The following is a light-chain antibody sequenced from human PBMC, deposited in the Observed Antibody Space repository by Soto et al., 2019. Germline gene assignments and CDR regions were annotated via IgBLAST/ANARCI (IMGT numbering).Light chain of an antibody. J-gene: IGKJ1*01. CDR3: LRYNAFSQT. CDR2: DAS. V-gene: IGKV1-5*01. Sequence: DIQMTQSPSTLSASVGDRVTITCRASQSMNDWLAWYQQKPGKAPKVLIYDASSLQSGVPSRFSGSGSGTEFILTIDSLQPDDVATYYCLRYNAFSQTFGQGTKVEI. CDR1: QSMNDW.